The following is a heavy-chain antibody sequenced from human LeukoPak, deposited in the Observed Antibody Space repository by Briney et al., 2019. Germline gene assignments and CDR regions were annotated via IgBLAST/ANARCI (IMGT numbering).Heavy chain of an antibody. CDR2: IHPNTGDT. CDR3: ARSAGHCSNGICFTDYYMAV. D-gene: IGHD2-8*01. CDR1: EYIFSGYY. Sequence: ASVKVSCKASEYIFSGYYIHWVRQAPGQGRERMGWIHPNTGDTNYAPKFQGRVTMTRDTSVSTAYIDLSSLTSDDPAVYFCARSAGHCSNGICFTDYYMAVWGRGTTVTVFS. J-gene: IGHJ6*03. V-gene: IGHV1-2*02.